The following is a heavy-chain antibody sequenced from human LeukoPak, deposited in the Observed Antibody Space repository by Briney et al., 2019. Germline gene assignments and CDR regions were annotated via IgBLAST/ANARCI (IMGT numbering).Heavy chain of an antibody. D-gene: IGHD2-2*01. V-gene: IGHV3-74*01. Sequence: PGGSLRLSCAASGFTFSNYWMHWVRQAPGKGLVWVSRLSSDGSSTNYADSVKGRFTISRDNSKNTLFLQMNSLRAEDRAVYYCAKDSLRTVPKASFDSWGQGTLVTVSS. CDR3: AKDSLRTVPKASFDS. CDR1: GFTFSNYW. J-gene: IGHJ4*02. CDR2: LSSDGSST.